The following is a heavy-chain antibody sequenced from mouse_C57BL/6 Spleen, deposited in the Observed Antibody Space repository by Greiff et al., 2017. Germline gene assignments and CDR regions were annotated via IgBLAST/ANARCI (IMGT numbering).Heavy chain of an antibody. Sequence: QVHVKQSGAELVKPGASVKISCKASGYAFSSYWMNWVKQRPGKGLEWIGQIYPGDGDTNYNGKFKGKATLTADKSSSTAYMQLSSLTSEDSAVYCDATGSSWAWFAYWGQGTLVTVSA. CDR2: IYPGDGDT. J-gene: IGHJ3*01. D-gene: IGHD1-1*01. CDR1: GYAFSSYW. V-gene: IGHV1-80*01. CDR3: ATGSSWAWFAY.